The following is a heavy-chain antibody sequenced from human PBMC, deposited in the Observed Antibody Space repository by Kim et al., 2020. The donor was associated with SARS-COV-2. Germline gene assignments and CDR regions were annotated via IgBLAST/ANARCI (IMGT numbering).Heavy chain of an antibody. CDR3: ARIGYCSGGSCYSWGDYFDY. CDR2: IYYSGST. CDR1: GGSISSSSYY. V-gene: IGHV4-39*07. D-gene: IGHD2-15*01. J-gene: IGHJ4*02. Sequence: SETLSLTCTVSGGSISSSSYYWGWIRQPPGKGLEWIGSIYYSGSTYYNPSLKSRVTISVDTSKNQFSLKLSSVTAADTAVYYCARIGYCSGGSCYSWGDYFDYWGQGTLVTVSS.